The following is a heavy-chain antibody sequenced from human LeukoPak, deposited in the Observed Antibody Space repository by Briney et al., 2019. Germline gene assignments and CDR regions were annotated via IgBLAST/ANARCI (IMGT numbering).Heavy chain of an antibody. J-gene: IGHJ4*02. CDR2: ISGSGGST. V-gene: IGHV3-23*01. CDR3: AKDLTFGGSGIFDY. Sequence: PGGSLRLSCAASGFTFSSYAMSWVRHAPGNGLEWVSAISGSGGSTYYADSVKGRFTISRDNSKNTLYLQMDSLRAEDTAVYYCAKDLTFGGSGIFDYWGQGTLVTVSS. D-gene: IGHD3-10*01. CDR1: GFTFSSYA.